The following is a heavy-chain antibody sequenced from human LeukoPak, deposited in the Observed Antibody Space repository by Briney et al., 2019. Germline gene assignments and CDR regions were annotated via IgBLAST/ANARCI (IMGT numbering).Heavy chain of an antibody. Sequence: GESLKISCKGSGYSFATYWIAWVRQMPGEGLEWLGIIHPGDSNTRYSPSFQGQVTISADKSISTAYLQWSSLKASDTAIYYCARNWNDLLAFDIWGQGTMVTVSS. J-gene: IGHJ3*02. V-gene: IGHV5-51*01. D-gene: IGHD1-1*01. CDR1: GYSFATYW. CDR2: IHPGDSNT. CDR3: ARNWNDLLAFDI.